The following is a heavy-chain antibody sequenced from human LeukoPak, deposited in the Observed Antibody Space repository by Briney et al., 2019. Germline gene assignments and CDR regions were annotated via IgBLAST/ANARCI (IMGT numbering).Heavy chain of an antibody. V-gene: IGHV3-23*01. J-gene: IGHJ1*01. CDR1: GFTFSSYA. D-gene: IGHD2-21*02. CDR3: AKDEYCGGDCYIQH. CDR2: ISGSGGST. Sequence: PPGGSLRLSCAASGFTFSSYAMSWVRQGPGNGLERVSVISGSGGSTYYADSVKGRFTISRDNSKNTLYVQMYSLRAEDTAVYYCAKDEYCGGDCYIQHWGQGTLVTVSS.